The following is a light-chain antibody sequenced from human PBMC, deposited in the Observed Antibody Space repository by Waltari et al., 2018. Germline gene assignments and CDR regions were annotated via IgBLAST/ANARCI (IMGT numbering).Light chain of an antibody. J-gene: IGKJ1*01. CDR3: QQYYSSPRT. Sequence: EIVMTQSPATLSVSPGERATLSCRASQSISSNLAWYQHKPGQPPRLLVYGASTRATGFPARVSGSGSGTDFILTVSSLQAEDVAVYYCQQYYSSPRTFGQGTKVEIK. CDR1: QSISSN. V-gene: IGKV3-15*01. CDR2: GAS.